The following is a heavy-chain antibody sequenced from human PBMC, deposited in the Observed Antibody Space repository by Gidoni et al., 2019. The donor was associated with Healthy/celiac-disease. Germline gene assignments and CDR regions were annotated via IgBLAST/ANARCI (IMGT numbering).Heavy chain of an antibody. D-gene: IGHD3-9*01. CDR2: IYYSGST. V-gene: IGHV4-59*13. J-gene: IGHJ2*01. Sequence: GKGLEWIGYIYYSGSTNYNPSLKSRVTISVDTSKNQFSLKLSSVTAADTAVYYCARVGLRYFDWSPQWPSQYWYFDLWGRGTLVTVSS. CDR3: ARVGLRYFDWSPQWPSQYWYFDL.